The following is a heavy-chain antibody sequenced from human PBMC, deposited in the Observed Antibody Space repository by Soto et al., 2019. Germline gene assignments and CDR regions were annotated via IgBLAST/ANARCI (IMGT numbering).Heavy chain of an antibody. CDR1: GFSLSTSGVG. V-gene: IGHV2-5*02. Sequence: QITLKESGPTLVKPTQTLTLTCTFSGFSLSTSGVGVGWIRQPPGKALEWLALIYWDDDKRYRPSLQSRLTITKDTSKNPVGLTVTNIDPVDTATYYWAHLVGFVGTDPFDPWGQGTLVTVSS. J-gene: IGHJ5*02. CDR2: IYWDDDK. D-gene: IGHD1-26*01. CDR3: AHLVGFVGTDPFDP.